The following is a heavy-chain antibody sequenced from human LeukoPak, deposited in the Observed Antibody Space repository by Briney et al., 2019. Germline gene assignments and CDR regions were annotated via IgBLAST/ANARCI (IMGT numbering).Heavy chain of an antibody. J-gene: IGHJ5*02. V-gene: IGHV4-59*01. CDR3: ARGGVVGTMLRTINWFDP. CDR1: GVPISNYY. Sequence: SETLSLTCTVSGVPISNYYWHWIRQSPGKGLEWIGYIYYSGSTDYNPSLTSRVTVSVDTSKRQFSLELSSVTAADTAVYYCARGGVVGTMLRTINWFDPWGPGTLVAVSS. D-gene: IGHD3-10*01. CDR2: IYYSGST.